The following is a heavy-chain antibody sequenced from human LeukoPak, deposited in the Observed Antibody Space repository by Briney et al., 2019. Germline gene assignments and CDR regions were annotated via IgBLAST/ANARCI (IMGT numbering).Heavy chain of an antibody. Sequence: PGGSLRLSCAASGFTLSSYATSWVRQAPGKGLEWVSAISASGADTYYADSVKGWFTISRDTSKNTVYLQMNSLRDEDTAVYYCAKQLDSGNYYPTGDDYWGQGTLVTVSS. J-gene: IGHJ4*02. CDR3: AKQLDSGNYYPTGDDY. CDR1: GFTLSSYA. V-gene: IGHV3-23*01. D-gene: IGHD3-10*01. CDR2: ISASGADT.